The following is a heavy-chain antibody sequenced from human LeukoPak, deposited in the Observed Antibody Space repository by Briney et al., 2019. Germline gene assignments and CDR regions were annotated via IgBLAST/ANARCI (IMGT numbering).Heavy chain of an antibody. Sequence: PGGSLRLSCAASGFTFSSYSMNWVRQAPGKGLEWVSSISSSSSYIYYADSVKGRFTISRDNAKNSLYLQMNSLRAEDTAVYYCARDQRTGGSCYSYCRYYYYYMDVWGKGTTVTISS. D-gene: IGHD2-15*01. V-gene: IGHV3-21*01. CDR2: ISSSSSYI. J-gene: IGHJ6*03. CDR3: ARDQRTGGSCYSYCRYYYYYMDV. CDR1: GFTFSSYS.